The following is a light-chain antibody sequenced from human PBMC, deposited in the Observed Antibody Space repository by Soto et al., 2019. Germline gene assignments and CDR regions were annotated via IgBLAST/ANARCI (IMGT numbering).Light chain of an antibody. J-gene: IGLJ1*01. V-gene: IGLV2-11*01. CDR2: DVA. CDR1: SSDVGFSNY. CDR3: CSYAGSYTFGV. Sequence: QSVLTQPRSVSGSPGQTVTISCTGTSSDVGFSNYISWYQQHPGEAPKLVIYDVAQRPSGVPDRFSGSNSGNTASLTISGLQAEDEADYYCCSYAGSYTFGVFGTGTKVTVL.